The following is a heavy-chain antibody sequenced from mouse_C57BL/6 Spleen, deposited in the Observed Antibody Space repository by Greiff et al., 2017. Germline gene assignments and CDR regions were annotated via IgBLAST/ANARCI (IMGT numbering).Heavy chain of an antibody. V-gene: IGHV1-69*01. CDR3: ARSSTTVVARDWFAY. J-gene: IGHJ3*01. D-gene: IGHD1-1*01. CDR2: IDPSDSYT. Sequence: VQLQQSGAELVMPGASVKLSCKASGYTFTSYWMHWVKQRPGQGLEWIGEIDPSDSYTNYNQKFKGKSTLTVDKSSSTAYMQLSSLTSEDSAVYYCARSSTTVVARDWFAYWGQGTLVTVSA. CDR1: GYTFTSYW.